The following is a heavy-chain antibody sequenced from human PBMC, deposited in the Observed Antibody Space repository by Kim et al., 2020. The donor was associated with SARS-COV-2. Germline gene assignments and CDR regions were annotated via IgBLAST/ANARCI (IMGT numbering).Heavy chain of an antibody. CDR3: ARYYYGSGSYYPLKGYYGMDG. J-gene: IGHJ6*02. D-gene: IGHD3-10*01. CDR2: ISAYNGNT. V-gene: IGHV1-18*04. Sequence: ASVKVSCKASGYTFTSYGISWVRQAPGQGLEWMGWISAYNGNTNYAQKLQGRVTMTTDTSTSTAYMELRSLRSDDTAVYYCARYYYGSGSYYPLKGYYGMDGWGQGTTVTVSS. CDR1: GYTFTSYG.